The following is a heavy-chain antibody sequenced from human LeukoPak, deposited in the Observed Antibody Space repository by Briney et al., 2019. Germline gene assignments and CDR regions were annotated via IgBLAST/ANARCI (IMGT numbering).Heavy chain of an antibody. D-gene: IGHD1-1*01. CDR1: GFTFSSYS. CDR2: ISSSSSYI. V-gene: IGHV3-21*01. J-gene: IGHJ4*02. Sequence: PGGSLRLSCAASGFTFSSYSMNWVRQAPGKGLEWVSSISSSSSYIYYADSVKGRFTISRDNAKNSLYLQMNSLRAEDTAVYYCARDVWNDVGGFDYWGQGTLVTVSS. CDR3: ARDVWNDVGGFDY.